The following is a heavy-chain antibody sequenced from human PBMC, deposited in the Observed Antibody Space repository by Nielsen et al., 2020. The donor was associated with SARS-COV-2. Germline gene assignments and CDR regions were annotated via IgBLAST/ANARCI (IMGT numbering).Heavy chain of an antibody. CDR3: ARKTVSSDY. CDR2: IYYSGST. Sequence: SETLSLTCTVSGGSISSGDYYWSWIRQPPGKGLEWIGYIYYSGSTYYNPSLKSRVTISVDTSRNQFSLNLRSVTAADTAVYYCARKTVSSDYWGPGILVTVSS. J-gene: IGHJ4*02. D-gene: IGHD4-17*01. CDR1: GGSISSGDYY. V-gene: IGHV4-30-4*01.